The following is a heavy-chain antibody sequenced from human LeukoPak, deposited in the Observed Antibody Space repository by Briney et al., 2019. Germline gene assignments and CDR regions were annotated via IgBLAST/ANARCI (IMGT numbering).Heavy chain of an antibody. J-gene: IGHJ6*02. D-gene: IGHD2-2*02. CDR3: ARGLSVYCSSTSCYTRFSFYYYGMDV. CDR1: GGTFSSYA. Sequence: SVTVSCKASGGTFSSYAISWVRQAPGQGLEWMGGIIPIFGTANYAQKFQGRVTITADESTSTAYMELGSLRSEDTAVYYCARGLSVYCSSTSCYTRFSFYYYGMDVWGQGTTVTVSS. V-gene: IGHV1-69*01. CDR2: IIPIFGTA.